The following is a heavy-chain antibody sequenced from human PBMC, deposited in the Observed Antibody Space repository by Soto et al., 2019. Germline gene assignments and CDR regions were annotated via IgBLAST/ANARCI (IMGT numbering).Heavy chain of an antibody. V-gene: IGHV4-59*08. Sequence: QVQLQQSGPGLVKPSETLSLTCTVSSGPSSSHNWGWIRQSPGRGLEWIGYVYNTGGTSYNPSLKSRVNISADTSANHTSLLLSFVTAEDKAIYYCVRQGIGNLPGLVEVWGQGDTVSVSS. CDR2: VYNTGGT. CDR3: VRQGIGNLPGLVEV. CDR1: SGPSSSHN. D-gene: IGHD1-1*01. J-gene: IGHJ6*02.